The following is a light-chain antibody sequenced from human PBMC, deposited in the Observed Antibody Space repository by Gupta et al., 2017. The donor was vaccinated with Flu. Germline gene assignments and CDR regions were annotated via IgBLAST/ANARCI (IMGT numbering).Light chain of an antibody. CDR3: QQYNSYSGT. CDR2: KAS. CDR1: QSISSW. J-gene: IGKJ1*01. Sequence: DIHMHLSPSTLSASVGDRVTITCRASQSISSWVAWYQQKPGKAPKLLIYKASSLESGVPSRFSGSGSGTEFTLTISSLQPDDFATYYCQQYNSYSGTFGQGTKVEIK. V-gene: IGKV1-5*03.